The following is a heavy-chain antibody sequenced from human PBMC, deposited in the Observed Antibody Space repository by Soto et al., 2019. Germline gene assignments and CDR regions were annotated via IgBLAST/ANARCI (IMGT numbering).Heavy chain of an antibody. V-gene: IGHV3-23*01. J-gene: IGHJ4*02. CDR1: GFTFSSYA. D-gene: IGHD6-6*01. Sequence: GGSLRLSCAASGFTFSSYAMSWLRQAPGNGLEWVSAISGSGGSTYYADSVKGRFTISRDNSKNTLYMQMNSLRAEYTAVYYCAKDSLSYSSSSLDYWGQGTLVAVSS. CDR2: ISGSGGST. CDR3: AKDSLSYSSSSLDY.